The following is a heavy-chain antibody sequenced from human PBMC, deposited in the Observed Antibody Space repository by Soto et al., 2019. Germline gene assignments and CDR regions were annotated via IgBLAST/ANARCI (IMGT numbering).Heavy chain of an antibody. J-gene: IGHJ6*02. CDR1: NMSFSTYY. CDR2: INHSGSA. V-gene: IGHV4-34*01. CDR3: ASHREFYHYYGMDV. Sequence: SETLSLTCAVYNMSFSTYYWSWIRQPPGKGLEWIGEINHSGSADYNPSLKSRVTISVDTSKNQFSLKLSSVTAADTAVYYCASHREFYHYYGMDVWGQGTTVT. D-gene: IGHD3-10*01.